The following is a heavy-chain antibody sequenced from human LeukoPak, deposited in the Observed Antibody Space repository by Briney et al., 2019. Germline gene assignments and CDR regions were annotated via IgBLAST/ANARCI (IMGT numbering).Heavy chain of an antibody. CDR1: GASINTYY. V-gene: IGHV4-4*07. J-gene: IGHJ6*02. D-gene: IGHD2-15*01. Sequence: PSETLSLTCTVSGASINTYYWGWIRQPAGKGLEWLGRIYTSSGSTNYSPSLKSRVTISLDRSKNQFSLKLSSVTAADTAVYYCARDRVESSGYYYYYGMDVWGQGTTVTVSS. CDR3: ARDRVESSGYYYYYGMDV. CDR2: IYTSSGST.